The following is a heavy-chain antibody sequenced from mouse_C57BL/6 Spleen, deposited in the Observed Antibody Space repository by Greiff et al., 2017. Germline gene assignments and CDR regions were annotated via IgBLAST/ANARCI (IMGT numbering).Heavy chain of an antibody. CDR3: ADSSGLGFAY. J-gene: IGHJ3*01. V-gene: IGHV1-81*01. CDR1: GYTFTSYG. CDR2: IYPRSGNT. Sequence: QVQLKQSGAELARPGASVKLSCKASGYTFTSYGISWVKQRTGQGLEWIGEIYPRSGNTYYNEKFKGKATLTADKSSSTAYMELRSLTSEDSAVYFCADSSGLGFAYWGQGTLVTVSA. D-gene: IGHD3-2*02.